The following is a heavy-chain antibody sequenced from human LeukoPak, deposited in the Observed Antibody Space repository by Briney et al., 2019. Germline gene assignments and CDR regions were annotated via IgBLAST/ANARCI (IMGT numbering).Heavy chain of an antibody. CDR3: ARGRPGSNDGAVDL. V-gene: IGHV3-7*01. Sequence: ETLSLTCTVSGGSISSDSYYWGWIRQSPGKGLEWVANIKQDGSLKHYVDSVEGRFTISRDNAQNSLYLEMSSLRAEDTAIYYCARGRPGSNDGAVDLWGQGILVTVSS. CDR1: GGSISSDSYY. J-gene: IGHJ4*02. CDR2: IKQDGSLK. D-gene: IGHD1-1*01.